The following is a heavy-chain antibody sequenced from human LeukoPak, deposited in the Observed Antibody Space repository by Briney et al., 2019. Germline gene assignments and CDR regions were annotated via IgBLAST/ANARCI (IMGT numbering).Heavy chain of an antibody. J-gene: IGHJ4*02. Sequence: GGSLRLSCAASGFTFGGYAMHWVRQAPGKGLEWVSSISWNSGSIGYVDSVKGRFTISRDNAKNSLYLQMNSLRAEDTALYYCAKDIAATGTTKSLDYWGQGTLVTVSS. V-gene: IGHV3-9*01. CDR2: ISWNSGSI. CDR1: GFTFGGYA. D-gene: IGHD1-7*01. CDR3: AKDIAATGTTKSLDY.